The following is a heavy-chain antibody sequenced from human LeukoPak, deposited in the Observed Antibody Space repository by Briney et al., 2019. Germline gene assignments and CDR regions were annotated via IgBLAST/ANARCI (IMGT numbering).Heavy chain of an antibody. V-gene: IGHV4-4*07. J-gene: IGHJ4*02. Sequence: SETLSLTCTVSGGSISSYYWSWIRQPAGKGLEWIGRIYTSGSTNYNPSLKSRVTISVDTSKNQFSLKLSSVTAADTAVYYCARDTYYDSSGSFDYWGQGTLVTVSS. CDR1: GGSISSYY. CDR2: IYTSGST. CDR3: ARDTYYDSSGSFDY. D-gene: IGHD3-22*01.